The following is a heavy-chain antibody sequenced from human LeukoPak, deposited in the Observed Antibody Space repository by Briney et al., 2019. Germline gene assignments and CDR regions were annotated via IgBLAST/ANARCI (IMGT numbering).Heavy chain of an antibody. Sequence: PSETLSLTCTVSGGSISSYYWSWIRQPAGKGLEWIGRIYFSGFTNYNPSLKSRVTMSVDTSKNQFSLKLSSVTAADTAVYYCAGILVAGTVDYWGQGTLVTVSS. V-gene: IGHV4-4*07. J-gene: IGHJ4*02. D-gene: IGHD6-19*01. CDR3: AGILVAGTVDY. CDR1: GGSISSYY. CDR2: IYFSGFT.